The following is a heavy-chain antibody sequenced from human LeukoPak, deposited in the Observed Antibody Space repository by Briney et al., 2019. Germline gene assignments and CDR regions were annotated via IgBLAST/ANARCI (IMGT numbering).Heavy chain of an antibody. CDR1: GGSISIYY. D-gene: IGHD2-15*01. V-gene: IGHV4-4*07. J-gene: IGHJ4*02. Sequence: SETLSLTCTVSGGSISIYYWSWIRQPAGKGLEWIGRIYTSGSTNYNPSLKSRVTMSVDTSKNQFSLKLSSVTAADTAVYYCARDRQNVALPDYWGQGTLVTVSS. CDR2: IYTSGST. CDR3: ARDRQNVALPDY.